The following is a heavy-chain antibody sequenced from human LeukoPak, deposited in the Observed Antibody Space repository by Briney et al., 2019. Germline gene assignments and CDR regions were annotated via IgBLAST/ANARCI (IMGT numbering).Heavy chain of an antibody. CDR1: GGSISSYY. Sequence: TSETLSLTCTVSGGSISSYYWSWIRQPPGKGLEWIGYIYYSGSTNYNPSLKSRVTISVDTSKNQFSLKLSSVTAADTAVYYCARVSPHYDFWSGYLDYWGQGTLVTVSS. D-gene: IGHD3-3*01. CDR3: ARVSPHYDFWSGYLDY. CDR2: IYYSGST. J-gene: IGHJ4*02. V-gene: IGHV4-59*12.